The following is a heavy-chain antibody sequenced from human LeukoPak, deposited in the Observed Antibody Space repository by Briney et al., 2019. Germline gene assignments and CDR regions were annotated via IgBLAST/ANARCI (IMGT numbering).Heavy chain of an antibody. CDR1: GFTFSSSA. CDR3: AREAVAGHIDY. Sequence: GGSLRLSCAASGFTFSSSAMSWVRQAPGKGLEWVANIKQDGSEKYYVDSVKGRFTISRDNAKNSLYLQMNSLRAEDTAVYYCAREAVAGHIDYWGQGTLVTVSS. J-gene: IGHJ4*02. V-gene: IGHV3-7*03. CDR2: IKQDGSEK. D-gene: IGHD6-19*01.